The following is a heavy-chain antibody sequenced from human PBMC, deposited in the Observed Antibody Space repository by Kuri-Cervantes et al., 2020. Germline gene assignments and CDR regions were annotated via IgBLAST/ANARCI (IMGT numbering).Heavy chain of an antibody. D-gene: IGHD2-15*01. J-gene: IGHJ4*02. CDR3: ARDDCSGGGCYSNY. CDR1: GFTFSSYS. V-gene: IGHV3-21*01. CDR2: IISSSSYI. Sequence: ETLSLTCAASGFTFSSYSMNWVRQAPGKGLEWVSSIISSSSYIYYADSVKGRFTISRDNAKNSLYLQMNSLRAEDTAVYYCARDDCSGGGCYSNYWGQGTLVTVSS.